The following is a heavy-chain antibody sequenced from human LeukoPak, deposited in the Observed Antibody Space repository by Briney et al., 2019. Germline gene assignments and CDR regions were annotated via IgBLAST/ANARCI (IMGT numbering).Heavy chain of an antibody. CDR3: ARDQARPMIVVVTPAGDAFDI. Sequence: PGGSLRLSCAASGFTFSDYYMSWIRQAPGKGLEWVSYISSSGSTIYYADSVKGRFTISRDNAKNSLYLQMNSLRAEDTAVYYCARDQARPMIVVVTPAGDAFDIWGQGTMVTVSS. J-gene: IGHJ3*02. V-gene: IGHV3-11*01. CDR2: ISSSGSTI. D-gene: IGHD3-22*01. CDR1: GFTFSDYY.